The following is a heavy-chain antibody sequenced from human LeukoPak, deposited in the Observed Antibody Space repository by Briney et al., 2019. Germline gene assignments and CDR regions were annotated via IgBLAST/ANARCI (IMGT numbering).Heavy chain of an antibody. V-gene: IGHV1-2*02. Sequence: ASVKVSCKASGYIFTGYYMHWVLQAPGQGLEWMGWLNPNSGDTEYAQKFQGRVTMTRDTSISTAYMELSRLRSDDTAVYYCARVNRVVAADYYYYYMEVWGKGTAVTVS. J-gene: IGHJ6*03. CDR3: ARVNRVVAADYYYYYMEV. CDR1: GYIFTGYY. CDR2: LNPNSGDT. D-gene: IGHD2-15*01.